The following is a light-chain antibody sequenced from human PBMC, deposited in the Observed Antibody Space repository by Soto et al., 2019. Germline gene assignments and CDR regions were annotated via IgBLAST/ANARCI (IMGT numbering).Light chain of an antibody. CDR2: RNN. CDR1: SSNIGSHY. CDR3: AAWDDSLSARYV. Sequence: QSVLTQPPSASETPGQRVTISCSGSSSNIGSHYVYWYQQLPGTAPKLLIYRNNQRPSGVPDRFSGSKSGTSASLAISGLRSEDEADYYCAAWDDSLSARYVFGTGTKLTVL. V-gene: IGLV1-47*01. J-gene: IGLJ1*01.